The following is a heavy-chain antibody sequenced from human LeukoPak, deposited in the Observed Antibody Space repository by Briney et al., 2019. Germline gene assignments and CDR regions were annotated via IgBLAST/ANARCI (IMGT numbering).Heavy chain of an antibody. CDR2: MYNSGST. CDR1: GASISSYY. J-gene: IGHJ4*02. CDR3: ARNGGYFDF. V-gene: IGHV4-59*08. Sequence: CETLSLSRTVSGASISSYYWSWIRQPPGKGLEWIGYMYNSGSTDYNPSLKSRVTISVDTSKNQFSLKLSSVTAADTAVYYSARNGGYFDFWGQ. D-gene: IGHD3-16*01.